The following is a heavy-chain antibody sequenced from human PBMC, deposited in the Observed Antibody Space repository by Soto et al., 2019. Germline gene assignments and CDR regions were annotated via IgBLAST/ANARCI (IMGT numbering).Heavy chain of an antibody. CDR1: GFTVSSNY. CDR3: ARDRVGSSSGIYFDY. Sequence: GGSLRLSCAASGFTVSSNYMSWVRQAPGKGLEWVSVIYSGGSTYYADSVKGRFTISRDNSKNTLYLQMNSLRAEATAVYYCARDRVGSSSGIYFDYWGRGTMVTVSS. D-gene: IGHD6-6*01. V-gene: IGHV3-53*01. J-gene: IGHJ4*02. CDR2: IYSGGST.